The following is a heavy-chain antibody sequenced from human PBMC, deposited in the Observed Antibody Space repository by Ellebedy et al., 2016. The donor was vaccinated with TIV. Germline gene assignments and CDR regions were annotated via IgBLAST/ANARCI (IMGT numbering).Heavy chain of an antibody. D-gene: IGHD4-11*01. CDR3: ARAVTLDY. V-gene: IGHV1-69*13. Sequence: SVKVSXXASGYTFTSYGISWVRQAPGQGLEWMGGIIPIFGTANYAQKFQGRVTITADESTSTAYMELSSLRSEDTAVYYCARAVTLDYWGQGTLVTVSS. CDR2: IIPIFGTA. J-gene: IGHJ4*02. CDR1: GYTFTSYG.